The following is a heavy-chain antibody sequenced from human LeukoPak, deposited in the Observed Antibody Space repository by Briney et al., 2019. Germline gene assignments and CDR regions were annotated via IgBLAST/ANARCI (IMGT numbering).Heavy chain of an antibody. J-gene: IGHJ4*02. CDR1: GYTFTGYY. CDR2: INPNSGGT. D-gene: IGHD6-19*01. CDR3: ARGASGDGSGWYYY. V-gene: IGHV1-2*02. Sequence: ASVKVSCKASGYTFTGYYMHWVRQAPGQGLEWMGWINPNSGGTNYAQKFQGRVTMTRDTSSSTAYMEVSRLRSDDTAVYYCARGASGDGSGWYYYWGQGTLVTVSS.